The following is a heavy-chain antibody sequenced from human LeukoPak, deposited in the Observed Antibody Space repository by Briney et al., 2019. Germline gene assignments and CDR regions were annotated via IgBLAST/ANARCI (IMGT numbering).Heavy chain of an antibody. CDR2: IYYSGST. Sequence: SSETLSLTCTVSGGSISSYYWSWIRQPPGKGLEWIGYIYYSGSTNYNPSLKSRVTISVDTSKNQFSLKLSSVTAADTAVYYCARVNPKYYDILTGYYRGYRWFDPWGQGTLVTVSS. CDR1: GGSISSYY. D-gene: IGHD3-9*01. CDR3: ARVNPKYYDILTGYYRGYRWFDP. V-gene: IGHV4-59*01. J-gene: IGHJ5*02.